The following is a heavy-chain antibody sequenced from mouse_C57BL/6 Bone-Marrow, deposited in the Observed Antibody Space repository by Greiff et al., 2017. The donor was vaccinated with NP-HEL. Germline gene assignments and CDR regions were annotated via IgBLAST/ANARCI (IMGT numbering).Heavy chain of an antibody. CDR2: ISSGSSTI. Sequence: EVKLVESGGGLVKPGGSLKLSCAASGFTFSDYGMHWVRQAPEKGLEWVAYISSGSSTIYYADTVKGRFTISRDNAKNTLFLQMTSLRSEDTAMYYCARCPYYGSSYDYAMDYWGQGTSVTVSS. CDR1: GFTFSDYG. V-gene: IGHV5-17*01. J-gene: IGHJ4*01. D-gene: IGHD1-1*01. CDR3: ARCPYYGSSYDYAMDY.